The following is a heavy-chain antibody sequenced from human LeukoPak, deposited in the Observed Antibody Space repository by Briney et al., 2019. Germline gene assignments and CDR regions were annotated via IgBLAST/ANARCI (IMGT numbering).Heavy chain of an antibody. CDR3: ARVKKTYYFDY. Sequence: GGSLRHSCAASGFTVSSNYMSWVRQAPGKGLEWVSVIYSGGSTYYADSVKGRFTISRDNSKNTLYLQMNSLRAEDTAVYYCARVKKTYYFDYWGQGTLVTVSS. CDR2: IYSGGST. V-gene: IGHV3-53*01. CDR1: GFTVSSNY. J-gene: IGHJ4*02.